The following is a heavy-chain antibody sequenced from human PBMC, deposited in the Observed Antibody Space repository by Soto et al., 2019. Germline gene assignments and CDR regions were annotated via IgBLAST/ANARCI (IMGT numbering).Heavy chain of an antibody. CDR1: AFTFSRYA. CDR3: AKVSSSWYAGFFDL. J-gene: IGHJ4*02. D-gene: IGHD6-13*01. Sequence: GGSLRLSCVASAFTFSRYAMSWVRQAPGKGLEWVSVISGSGDGTNYADSVKGRFTISRDNSMNTLYLQMNTLRAEDTALYYCAKVSSSWYAGFFDLWGRGTLVTVSS. V-gene: IGHV3-23*01. CDR2: ISGSGDGT.